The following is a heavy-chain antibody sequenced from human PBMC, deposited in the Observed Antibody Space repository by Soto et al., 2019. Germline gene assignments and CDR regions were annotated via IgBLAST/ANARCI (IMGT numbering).Heavy chain of an antibody. Sequence: QVQLHQWGAGLLKPSETLSLVCSIYSGSFSGYYWSWIRQPPGKGLEWIGEISQSGNTNYSPSLKSRVSISIDTSEKQFALNLASVYAADTAVYYCARAPKVSGSSQTRPDFWGQGTLVTVSS. J-gene: IGHJ4*02. D-gene: IGHD6-6*01. CDR2: ISQSGNT. CDR1: SGSFSGYY. V-gene: IGHV4-34*01. CDR3: ARAPKVSGSSQTRPDF.